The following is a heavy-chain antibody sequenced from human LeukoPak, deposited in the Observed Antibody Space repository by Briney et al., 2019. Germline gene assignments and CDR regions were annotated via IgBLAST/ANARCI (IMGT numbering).Heavy chain of an antibody. V-gene: IGHV4-59*01. J-gene: IGHJ6*02. CDR3: AREFGRGMDV. CDR2: IYYSGST. CDR1: GGSISSYY. D-gene: IGHD3-10*01. Sequence: SETLSLTCTVSGGSISSYYWSWIRQPPGKGLEWIGYIYYSGSTNYNPSLKSRVTISVDTSKNQFSLKLSSVTAADTAVYYCAREFGRGMDVWGQGTTVTVSS.